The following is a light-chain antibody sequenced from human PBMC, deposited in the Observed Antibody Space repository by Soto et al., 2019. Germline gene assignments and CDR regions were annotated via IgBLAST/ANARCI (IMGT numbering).Light chain of an antibody. Sequence: EIVLLQSPGTLSLYPGERATLSCRSSQTLRRTYIAWYQQKPGQAPRVLIYGASKRATGIPDRFSGSGSGTDFSLTISRLEPEDFAVYYCHQYDNAPQTYGQVTKVDIK. J-gene: IGKJ2*01. CDR3: HQYDNAPQT. V-gene: IGKV3-20*01. CDR2: GAS. CDR1: QTLRRTY.